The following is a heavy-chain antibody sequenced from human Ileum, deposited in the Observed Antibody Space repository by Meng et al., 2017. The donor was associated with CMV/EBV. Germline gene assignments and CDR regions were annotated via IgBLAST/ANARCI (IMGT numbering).Heavy chain of an antibody. CDR3: AKDQSSSFPSYYYYYGMDV. D-gene: IGHD6-6*01. CDR1: GFTFSSYG. V-gene: IGHV3-30*02. J-gene: IGHJ6*02. CDR2: IRYDGSNK. Sequence: GESLKISCAASGFTFSSYGMHWVRQAPGKGLEWVAFIRYDGSNKYYADSVKGRFTISRDNSKNTLHLQMNSLRAEDTAVYYCAKDQSSSFPSYYYYYGMDVWGQGTTVTVSS.